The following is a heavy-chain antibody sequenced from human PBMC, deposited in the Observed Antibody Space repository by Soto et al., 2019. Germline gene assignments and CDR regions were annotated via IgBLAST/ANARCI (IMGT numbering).Heavy chain of an antibody. CDR3: ARLQYYFDY. Sequence: SETLSLTCAVSGGSISSGGYYWSWIRQPPGKGLEWIGYIYYSGSTNYNPSLKSRVTISVDTSKNQFSLKLSSVTAADTAVYYCARLQYYFDYWGQGTLVTVSS. J-gene: IGHJ4*02. CDR1: GGSISSGGYY. CDR2: IYYSGST. V-gene: IGHV4-61*08.